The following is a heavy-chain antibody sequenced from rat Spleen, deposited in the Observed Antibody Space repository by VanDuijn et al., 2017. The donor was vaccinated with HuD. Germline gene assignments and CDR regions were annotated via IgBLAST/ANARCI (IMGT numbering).Heavy chain of an antibody. Sequence: EVQLQESGPGLVKPSQSLSLTCSVSGHSISSTYRWNWIRKFPGNKLEWMGYINSAGTTIYSPSLKSRISITRDTSKNQFFLQVNSVTTYDTATYYCARSDGVHYFLPFADWGQGSLVTVSS. CDR3: ARSDGVHYFLPFAD. CDR1: GHSISSTYR. D-gene: IGHD1-12*02. J-gene: IGHJ3*01. CDR2: INSAGTT. V-gene: IGHV3-3*01.